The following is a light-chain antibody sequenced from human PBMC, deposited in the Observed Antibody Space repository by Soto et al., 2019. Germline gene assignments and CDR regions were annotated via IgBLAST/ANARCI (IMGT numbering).Light chain of an antibody. CDR3: QQANTFPIT. J-gene: IGKJ3*01. Sequence: DIQMTQSPSSVSASVGDTVTITCRASQDFLSWLAWYQQKPGEAPRLLIYASSNLQSGVPSRFSGSRSGTDFTLTISRLQPEDFATYYCQQANTFPITFGPGTRLDIK. CDR1: QDFLSW. CDR2: ASS. V-gene: IGKV1-12*01.